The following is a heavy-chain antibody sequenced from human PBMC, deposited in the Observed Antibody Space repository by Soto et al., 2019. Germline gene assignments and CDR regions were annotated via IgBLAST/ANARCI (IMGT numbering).Heavy chain of an antibody. CDR2: IKGDAGEK. Sequence: GGSLRLSCATSGSNFGIYWMSWVRQAPGKGLEWVATIKGDAGEKKYVDSVKGRFTTSRDNAKESLYLQMDSLRAEDTAVYYCARDSGYSSGNSVNHYLDYWGHGTLVTVSS. D-gene: IGHD3-10*01. J-gene: IGHJ4*01. CDR1: GSNFGIYW. V-gene: IGHV3-7*01. CDR3: ARDSGYSSGNSVNHYLDY.